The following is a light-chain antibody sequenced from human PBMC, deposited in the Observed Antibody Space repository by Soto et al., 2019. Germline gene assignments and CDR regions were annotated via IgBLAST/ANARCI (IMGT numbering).Light chain of an antibody. CDR1: ADVSSSD. Sequence: EIVLTQSPATLSFSPGERATLSCGASADVSSSDVAWYQQKSGLAPRLLIYGASTRATGIPARFSGSGSGTEFTLTISSLQSEDFAVYYCQQYNDWPRTFGQGTKVDIK. J-gene: IGKJ1*01. CDR3: QQYNDWPRT. V-gene: IGKV3-15*01. CDR2: GAS.